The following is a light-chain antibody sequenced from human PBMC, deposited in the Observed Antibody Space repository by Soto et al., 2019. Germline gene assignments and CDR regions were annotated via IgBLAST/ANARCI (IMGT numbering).Light chain of an antibody. CDR1: QSVSNN. CDR2: GAS. J-gene: IGKJ1*01. CDR3: LQYDDWHRT. Sequence: ILMTQYPATLSVSPGERATLSCRASQSVSNNLAWYQQKPGQTPRLVIYGASNRATGVPARFSGSGSGTDFTLTISSLQSEDFAVYYCLQYDDWHRTFGQGTKVDIK. V-gene: IGKV3-15*01.